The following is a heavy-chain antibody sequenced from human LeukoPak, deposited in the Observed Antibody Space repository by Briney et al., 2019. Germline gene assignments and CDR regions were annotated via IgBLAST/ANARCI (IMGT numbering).Heavy chain of an antibody. J-gene: IGHJ3*02. V-gene: IGHV4-34*01. CDR1: GGSFSGNY. CDR2: TYYSGST. D-gene: IGHD4-17*01. Sequence: SETLSLTCAVYGGSFSGNYWSWIRQPPGKGLEWIGSTYYSGSTYYNPSLKSRVTISVDTSKNQFSLKLSSVTAADTAVYYCARLRAFDIWGQGTMVTVSS. CDR3: ARLRAFDI.